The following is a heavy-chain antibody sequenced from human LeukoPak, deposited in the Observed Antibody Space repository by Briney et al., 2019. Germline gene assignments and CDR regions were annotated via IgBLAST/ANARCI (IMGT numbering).Heavy chain of an antibody. CDR1: GFTFSTYV. J-gene: IGHJ4*02. CDR2: ISSNGDNT. Sequence: GGSLRLSCSVSGFTFSTYVMHWVRQAPGKGPEYVSAISSNGDNTYYADSVKGRFTISRDNSKNTLYLQMSSLRADDTAVYYCVRGTGYWGQGTLATVSS. CDR3: VRGTGY. V-gene: IGHV3-64D*06.